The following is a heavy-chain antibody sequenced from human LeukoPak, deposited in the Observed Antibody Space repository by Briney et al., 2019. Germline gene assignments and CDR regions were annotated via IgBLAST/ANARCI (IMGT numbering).Heavy chain of an antibody. J-gene: IGHJ6*03. V-gene: IGHV3-23*01. CDR2: VSSTGGTT. CDR3: AKNGDRGAFCSGGTCYPYYYYYMDV. Sequence: GGTLRLSCAASGFTFSNHGMNWVRQAPGKGLEWVSAVSSTGGTTYYADSVKGRFTISRDNSKNTLFLQINSLRAEDTAVYYCAKNGDRGAFCSGGTCYPYYYYYMDVWGKGTTVTISS. D-gene: IGHD2-15*01. CDR1: GFTFSNHG.